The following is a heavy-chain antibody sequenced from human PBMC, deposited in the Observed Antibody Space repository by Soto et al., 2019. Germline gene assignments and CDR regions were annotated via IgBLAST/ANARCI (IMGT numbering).Heavy chain of an antibody. CDR2: IIPIFGTA. Sequence: QVQLVQSGAEVKKPGSSVKVSCKASGGTFSSYAISWVRQAPGQGLEWMGGIIPIFGTANYAQKFQGRVTSTADESTSTAYMELSSLRSEDTAVYYCARGSSPFTMIVEDAFDIWGQGTMVTVSS. J-gene: IGHJ3*02. CDR1: GGTFSSYA. CDR3: ARGSSPFTMIVEDAFDI. D-gene: IGHD3-22*01. V-gene: IGHV1-69*01.